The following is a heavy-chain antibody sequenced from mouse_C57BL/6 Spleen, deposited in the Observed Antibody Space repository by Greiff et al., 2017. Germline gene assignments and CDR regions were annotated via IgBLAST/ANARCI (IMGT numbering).Heavy chain of an antibody. J-gene: IGHJ4*01. CDR2: IWRGGST. CDR1: GFSLTSYG. D-gene: IGHD2-12*01. Sequence: QVQLQESGPGLVQPSQSLSITCTVSGFSLTSYGVHWVRQSPGKGLEWLGVIWRGGSTDYNAAFMSRLSITKDNSKSQVFFKMNSLQADDTAIYYCAKCYYSDYAMDYWGQGTSVTVSS. V-gene: IGHV2-5*01. CDR3: AKCYYSDYAMDY.